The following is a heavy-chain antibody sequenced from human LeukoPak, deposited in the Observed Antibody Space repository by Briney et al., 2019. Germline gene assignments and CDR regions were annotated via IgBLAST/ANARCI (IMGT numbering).Heavy chain of an antibody. V-gene: IGHV3-48*03. D-gene: IGHD3-22*01. J-gene: IGHJ5*02. CDR1: GFTFSTYE. Sequence: GGSLRLSCAASGFTFSTYEMNWVRQAPGKGLEWVSYLGSSGSTIHYADSVKGRFTISRDNAKKSLYLQMHSLRVEDTAVYYCARTVRGRYYDSSGYPDHWGQGTLVTVSS. CDR3: ARTVRGRYYDSSGYPDH. CDR2: LGSSGSTI.